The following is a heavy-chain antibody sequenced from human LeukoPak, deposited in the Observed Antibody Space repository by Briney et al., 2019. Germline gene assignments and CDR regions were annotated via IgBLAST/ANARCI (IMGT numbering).Heavy chain of an antibody. J-gene: IGHJ5*02. Sequence: GRSLRLSCAASGFTFDDYTMHWVRQAPGKGLEWVSLISWDGGSTYYADSVKGRFTISRDNSKNSLYLQMNSLRTEDTALYYCAKDLTGTTLGWFDPWGQGTLVTVSS. D-gene: IGHD1-20*01. CDR3: AKDLTGTTLGWFDP. CDR1: GFTFDDYT. CDR2: ISWDGGST. V-gene: IGHV3-43*01.